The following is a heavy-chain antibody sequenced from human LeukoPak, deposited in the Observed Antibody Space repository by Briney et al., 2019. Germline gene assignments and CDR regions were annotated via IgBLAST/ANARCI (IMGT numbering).Heavy chain of an antibody. J-gene: IGHJ4*02. Sequence: GASVKVSCKASGYTFTSYGISWVGQAPGKGVEWMGRISAYNGNTNYAQKLQGRVTMTTDTSTSTAYMELRSLRSDDTAVYYCARVEGLHDYGDYGYWGQGTLVTVSS. D-gene: IGHD4-17*01. CDR1: GYTFTSYG. CDR2: ISAYNGNT. V-gene: IGHV1-18*01. CDR3: ARVEGLHDYGDYGY.